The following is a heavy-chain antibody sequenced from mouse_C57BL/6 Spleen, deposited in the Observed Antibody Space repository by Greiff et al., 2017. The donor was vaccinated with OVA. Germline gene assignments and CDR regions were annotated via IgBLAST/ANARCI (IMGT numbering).Heavy chain of an antibody. D-gene: IGHD2-4*01. CDR2: INPYNGGT. CDR1: GYTFTDYY. J-gene: IGHJ3*01. CDR3: ARCYDYDGDAFAD. Sequence: EVQLQESGPVLVKPGASVKMSCKASGYTFTDYYMNWVKQSHGKSLEWIGVINPYNGGTSYNQKFKGKATLTVDKSSSTAYMELNSLPSEDSAVSDGARCYDYDGDAFADWGQGTLVTVSA. V-gene: IGHV1-19*01.